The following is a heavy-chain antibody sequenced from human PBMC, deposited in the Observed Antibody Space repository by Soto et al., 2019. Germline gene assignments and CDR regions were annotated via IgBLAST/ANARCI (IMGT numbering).Heavy chain of an antibody. J-gene: IGHJ3*02. CDR2: ISGSSSST. D-gene: IGHD5-12*01. Sequence: EVQLLESGGGLVQPGGSLRLSCAASGFTFNSCAMTWVRQAPGKGLEWVSTISGSSSSTFYADSVKGRFTTSRDNSKNMLYLQMDGLRAEDTAVYYCAKEYIVTTIADAFDIWAKGQWSPSLQ. CDR1: GFTFNSCA. V-gene: IGHV3-23*01. CDR3: AKEYIVTTIADAFDI.